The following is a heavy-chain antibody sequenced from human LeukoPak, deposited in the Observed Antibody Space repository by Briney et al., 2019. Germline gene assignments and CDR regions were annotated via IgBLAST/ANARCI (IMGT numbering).Heavy chain of an antibody. Sequence: ASVKVSCKASGGTFGSYAISWVRQAPGQGLEWMGGIIPIFGTANYAQKFQGRVTITADESTSTAYMELSSLRSEDTAVYYCARGQQTSSSWSRNYYYYGMDVWGQGTTVTVSS. CDR1: GGTFGSYA. CDR3: ARGQQTSSSWSRNYYYYGMDV. V-gene: IGHV1-69*13. D-gene: IGHD6-13*01. CDR2: IIPIFGTA. J-gene: IGHJ6*02.